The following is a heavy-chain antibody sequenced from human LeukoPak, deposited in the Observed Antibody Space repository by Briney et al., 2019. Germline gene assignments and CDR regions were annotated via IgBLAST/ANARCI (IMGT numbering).Heavy chain of an antibody. CDR1: GFTFSDYY. CDR3: ARGNIGYCSSTSCYEGDY. V-gene: IGHV3-11*04. CDR2: ISISSSTI. J-gene: IGHJ4*02. Sequence: GGSLRLSCAASGFTFSDYYMGWIRQAPGKGLEWVSYISISSSTIYYADSVKGRFTISRDNAKNSLYPQMNSLRAEDTAVYYCARGNIGYCSSTSCYEGDYWGQGTLVTVSS. D-gene: IGHD2-2*01.